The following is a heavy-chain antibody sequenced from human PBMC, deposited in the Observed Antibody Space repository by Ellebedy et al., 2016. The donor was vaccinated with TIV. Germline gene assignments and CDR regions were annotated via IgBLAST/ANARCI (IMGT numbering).Heavy chain of an antibody. D-gene: IGHD5-12*01. J-gene: IGHJ6*02. CDR2: SSVYHGYT. CDR1: GYTFANYG. Sequence: ASVKVSCXTSGYTFANYGLTWVRQAPGQGLEWMGWSSVYHGYTKYAQKFQGRVTMTRDTSTNTAYMELSSLRSEDTAVYYCARWDSGFLSGVYYNYGMDVWGQGTTVTVSS. CDR3: ARWDSGFLSGVYYNYGMDV. V-gene: IGHV1-18*01.